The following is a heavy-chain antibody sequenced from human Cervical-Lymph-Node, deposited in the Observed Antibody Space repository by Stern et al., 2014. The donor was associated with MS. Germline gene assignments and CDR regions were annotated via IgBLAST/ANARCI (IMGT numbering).Heavy chain of an antibody. J-gene: IGHJ4*02. CDR2: IAASHANT. D-gene: IGHD2-15*01. CDR3: ARGRGVVLAASYFDY. CDR1: GYTFTTFA. V-gene: IGHV1-3*01. Sequence: QVQLVQSGSEVKKPGASVKVSCKASGYTFTTFAVHWVRQAPGQRLEWMGWIAASHANTRYSQKFQDRLTFSRDTSANTVYMELSGLRSEDTAVYFCARGRGVVLAASYFDYWGQGTLVTVSS.